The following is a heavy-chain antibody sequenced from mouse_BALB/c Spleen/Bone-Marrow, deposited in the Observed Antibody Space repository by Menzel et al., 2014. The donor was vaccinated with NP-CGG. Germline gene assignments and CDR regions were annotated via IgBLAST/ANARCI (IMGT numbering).Heavy chain of an antibody. CDR1: GFTFSNYW. J-gene: IGHJ4*01. V-gene: IGHV6-6*02. Sequence: VKVVESGGGLVQPGGSMKLSCVASGFTFSNYWMNWVRQSPEKGLEWIAEIRLKSNNYATHYAESVKGRFTISRDDSKSSVYLQMNNLRAEDTGIYCCARHGYAMDYWGQGTSVTVAS. CDR3: ARHGYAMDY. CDR2: IRLKSNNYAT.